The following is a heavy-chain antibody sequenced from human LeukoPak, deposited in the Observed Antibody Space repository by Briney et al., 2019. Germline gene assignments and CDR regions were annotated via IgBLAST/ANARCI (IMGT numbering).Heavy chain of an antibody. D-gene: IGHD2-15*01. V-gene: IGHV3-15*07. Sequence: GGSLRLSCTTSGFNFNNAWMNWVRQAPGKGLEWVGRIKSRTDGGTTVYSAPVKGRFTISRDDSKSTLYLQMNSLKIEDTAVYYCSTRILTERNDYWGQGTLVTVSS. CDR2: IKSRTDGGTT. CDR1: GFNFNNAW. J-gene: IGHJ4*02. CDR3: STRILTERNDY.